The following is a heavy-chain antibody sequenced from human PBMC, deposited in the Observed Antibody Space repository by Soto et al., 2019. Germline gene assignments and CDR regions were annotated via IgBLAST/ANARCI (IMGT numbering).Heavy chain of an antibody. D-gene: IGHD3-22*01. V-gene: IGHV3-72*01. CDR3: VRVYDATGYYAFDY. Sequence: EVQLVESGGGLVQPGGSLRLSCGASGFTFSDHYMDWVRQAPGKGLEWVGRSRNKLNGYITDYAASVKGRFTISRDDSKNSVYLQLSSLKTVDTAVYYCVRVYDATGYYAFDYWGQGTLVTVSS. CDR1: GFTFSDHY. CDR2: SRNKLNGYIT. J-gene: IGHJ4*02.